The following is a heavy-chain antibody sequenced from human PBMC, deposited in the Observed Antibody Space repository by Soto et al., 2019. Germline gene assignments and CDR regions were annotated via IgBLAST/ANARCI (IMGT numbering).Heavy chain of an antibody. V-gene: IGHV3-66*01. J-gene: IGHJ4*02. Sequence: EVQLVESGGGLVQPGGSLRLSCAASGLTVSTNPMSWVRQAPGKGLEWVSVIYTGGGTHYADSVKGRFTISRDNSKNTVNLQMTSLSPEDTAVYYCARDGSGHWGQGTLVTVSS. CDR1: GLTVSTNP. CDR2: IYTGGGT. CDR3: ARDGSGH.